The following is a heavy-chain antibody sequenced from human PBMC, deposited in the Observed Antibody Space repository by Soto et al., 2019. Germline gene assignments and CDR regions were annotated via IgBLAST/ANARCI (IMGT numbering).Heavy chain of an antibody. V-gene: IGHV3-30*18. CDR1: GFTFSSYG. J-gene: IGHJ6*02. Sequence: GGSLRLSCAASGFTFSSYGMHWVRQAPGKGLEWVAVISYDGSNKYYADSVKGRFTISRDNSKNTLYLQMNSLRAEDTPVYYCAKPYGSGSFGPYSGMDVWGQGTTVTVSS. CDR3: AKPYGSGSFGPYSGMDV. CDR2: ISYDGSNK. D-gene: IGHD3-10*01.